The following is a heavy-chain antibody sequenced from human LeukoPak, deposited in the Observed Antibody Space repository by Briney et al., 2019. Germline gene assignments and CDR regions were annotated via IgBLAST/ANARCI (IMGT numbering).Heavy chain of an antibody. J-gene: IGHJ4*02. V-gene: IGHV4-59*01. CDR1: GGSTSSYY. Sequence: SETLSLTCTVSGGSTSSYYWSWIRQPPGKGLEWIGYIYYSGSTNYNPSLKSRVTISVDTSKNQFSLKLSSVTAADTAVYYCARDSRNIGQNFDYWGQGTLVTVSS. CDR2: IYYSGST. CDR3: ARDSRNIGQNFDY. D-gene: IGHD2/OR15-2a*01.